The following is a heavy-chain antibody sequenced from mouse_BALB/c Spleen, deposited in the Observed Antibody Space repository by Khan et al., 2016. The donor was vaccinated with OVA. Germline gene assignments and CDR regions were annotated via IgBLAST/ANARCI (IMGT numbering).Heavy chain of an antibody. D-gene: IGHD1-2*01. CDR2: INSNGGSP. Sequence: EVELVESGGGLVQPGGSLKLSCAASGFTFSSYCMSWVRQTPAKSLELVATINSNGGSPYYPHSVKGRITISRDNAKNTQYLQMISLKSEDTTMYYCARMARTINWGQGTTLTVSS. V-gene: IGHV5-6-3*01. J-gene: IGHJ2*01. CDR3: ARMARTIN. CDR1: GFTFSSYC.